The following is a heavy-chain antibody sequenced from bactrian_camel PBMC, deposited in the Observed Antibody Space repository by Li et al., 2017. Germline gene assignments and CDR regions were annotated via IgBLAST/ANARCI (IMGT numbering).Heavy chain of an antibody. CDR2: IDTDGGRT. Sequence: QLVESGGGSVQAGGSLTLSCVASEYAYSSNCMAWFRQRPGNEREGIATIDTDGGRTYYRDTVKGRFTTSQALANNTVYLQMNDLNPEDTAMYNCAAARTYEETWYVNGFGYWGQGTQVTVS. J-gene: IGHJ6*01. V-gene: IGHV3S25*01. D-gene: IGHD2*01. CDR3: AAARTYEETWYVNGFGY. CDR1: EYAYSSNC.